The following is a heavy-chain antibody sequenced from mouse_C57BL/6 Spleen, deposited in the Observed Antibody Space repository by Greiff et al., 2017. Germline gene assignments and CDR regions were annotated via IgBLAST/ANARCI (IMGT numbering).Heavy chain of an antibody. V-gene: IGHV1-52*01. CDR2: IDTSDSET. CDR1: GYTFTSYW. Sequence: QVKLLQPGAELVRPGSSVKLSCQASGYTFTSYWMHWVKQRPIQGLEWIGNIDTSDSETHYNQKFKDKATLTVDKSSSTAYMQLSSLTSEDSAVYYCARENHYGTPLWGQGTTLTVSS. CDR3: ARENHYGTPL. D-gene: IGHD1-1*01. J-gene: IGHJ2*01.